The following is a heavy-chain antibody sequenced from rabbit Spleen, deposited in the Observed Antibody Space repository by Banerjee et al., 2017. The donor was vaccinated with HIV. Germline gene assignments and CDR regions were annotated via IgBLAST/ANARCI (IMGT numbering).Heavy chain of an antibody. V-gene: IGHV1S45*01. CDR2: IYTGSSGNI. CDR1: GIDFSSGYD. Sequence: QQQLEESGGGLVKPGGTLTLTCKASGIDFSSGYDMCWVRQAPEKGLEWIACIYTGSSGNIWYASWVNGRFTVSKTSSTTVTLQMTSLTAADTATYFCARGGRNSYRIHLWGPGTLVTVS. CDR3: ARGGRNSYRIHL. J-gene: IGHJ6*01. D-gene: IGHD6-1*01.